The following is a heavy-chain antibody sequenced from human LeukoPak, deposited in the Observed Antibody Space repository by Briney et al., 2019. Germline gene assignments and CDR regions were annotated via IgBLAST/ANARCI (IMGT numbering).Heavy chain of an antibody. J-gene: IGHJ4*02. CDR3: ARGVRAESHPGGIDY. Sequence: SETLSLTCTVSGGSISSYYWSWIRQPPGKGLEWIGYIYYSGSTNYNPSLKSRVTISVDTSKTQYSLKLSSVNAADADDSSWARGVRAESHPGGIDYWGQGTLVTVSS. V-gene: IGHV4-59*01. CDR1: GGSISSYY. D-gene: IGHD1-14*01. CDR2: IYYSGST.